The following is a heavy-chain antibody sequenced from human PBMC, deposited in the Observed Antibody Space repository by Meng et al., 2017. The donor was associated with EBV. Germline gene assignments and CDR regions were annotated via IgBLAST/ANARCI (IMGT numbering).Heavy chain of an antibody. D-gene: IGHD3-22*01. J-gene: IGHJ4*02. Sequence: GPVLGTPSWPPSLPMPVPGSSIRTSNWWSWVLQHPGSGLASIGEIYHSGSTNYNPSLKSRVTISVDKSKNQFSLKLSSVTAADTAVYYCARRSLDYYDSSGFDYWGQGTLVTVSS. CDR2: IYHSGST. CDR1: GSSIRTSNW. CDR3: ARRSLDYYDSSGFDY. V-gene: IGHV4-4*02.